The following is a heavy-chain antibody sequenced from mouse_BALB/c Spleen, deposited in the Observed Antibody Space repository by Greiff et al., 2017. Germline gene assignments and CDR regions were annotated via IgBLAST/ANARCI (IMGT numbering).Heavy chain of an antibody. CDR1: GFTFSSYA. V-gene: IGHV5-6-5*01. D-gene: IGHD1-2*01. CDR2: ISSGGST. J-gene: IGHJ1*01. Sequence: EVQRVESGGGLVKPGGSLKLSCAASGFTFSSYAMSWVRQTPEKRLEWVASISSGGSTYYPDSVKGRFTISRDNARNILYLQMSSLRSEDTAMYYCARGRDYYGYYDWYFDVWGAGTTVTVSS. CDR3: ARGRDYYGYYDWYFDV.